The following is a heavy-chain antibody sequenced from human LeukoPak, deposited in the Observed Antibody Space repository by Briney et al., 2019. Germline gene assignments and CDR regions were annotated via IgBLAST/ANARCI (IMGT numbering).Heavy chain of an antibody. CDR2: IYYSGST. J-gene: IGHJ4*02. CDR1: GGFISSSSYY. CDR3: ARRVPRESIVVVVAATPFFDY. V-gene: IGHV4-39*01. D-gene: IGHD2-15*01. Sequence: SESLSLTCTVSGGFISSSSYYWGWIRQPPGKGLELIGSIYYSGSTYYNPSLKSRVTISVDTSKNQFSLKLSSVTAADTAGYYFARRVPRESIVVVVAATPFFDYWGQGTLVTVSS.